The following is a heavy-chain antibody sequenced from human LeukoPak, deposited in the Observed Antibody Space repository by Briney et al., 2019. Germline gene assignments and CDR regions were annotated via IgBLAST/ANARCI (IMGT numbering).Heavy chain of an antibody. CDR1: GGSVTQTNY. CDR3: ARRETGTTWAHFDN. D-gene: IGHD1-1*01. V-gene: IGHV4-59*08. Sequence: SETLSLTCDVSGGSVTQTNYWAWVRQPPGKGLEWIGYLFSSGVTNYNPSLKSRLTISVDTSKNQSSLRLTSVTAADTAVYFCARRETGTTWAHFDNWGQGTLVTVSS. J-gene: IGHJ4*02. CDR2: LFSSGVT.